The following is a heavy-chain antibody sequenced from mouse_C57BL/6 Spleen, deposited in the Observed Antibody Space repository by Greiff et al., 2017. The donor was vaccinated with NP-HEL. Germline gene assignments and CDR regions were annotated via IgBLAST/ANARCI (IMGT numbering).Heavy chain of an antibody. Sequence: QVQLKQPGAELVKPGASVKLSCKASGYTFTSYWMHWVKQRPGQGLEWIGMIHPNSGRTNYNEKFKSKATLTVDKSSSTAYMQLSSLTSEDSAVYYCAIREPSTVVEDYWGQGTTLTVSS. CDR3: AIREPSTVVEDY. J-gene: IGHJ2*01. V-gene: IGHV1-64*01. CDR2: IHPNSGRT. CDR1: GYTFTSYW. D-gene: IGHD1-1*01.